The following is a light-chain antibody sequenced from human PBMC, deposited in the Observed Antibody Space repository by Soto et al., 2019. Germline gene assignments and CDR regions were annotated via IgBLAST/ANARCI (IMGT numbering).Light chain of an antibody. CDR1: QSVSSSY. V-gene: IGKV3-20*01. J-gene: IGKJ1*01. CDR2: GAS. CDR3: QQYGSSPWT. Sequence: EIVLTQSPGTLSLSPGERATLSCRASQSVSSSYLAWYQQKPGQAPRLLIYGASSRATGIPDRFSGSGSGTDFTLTISILEPEGCAVYYCQQYGSSPWTFGQGTKVEMK.